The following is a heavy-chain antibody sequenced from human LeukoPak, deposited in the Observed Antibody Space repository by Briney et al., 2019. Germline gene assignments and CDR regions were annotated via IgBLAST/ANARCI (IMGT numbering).Heavy chain of an antibody. J-gene: IGHJ4*02. D-gene: IGHD6-19*01. V-gene: IGHV1-2*02. CDR2: INPNSGGT. Sequence: ASVKVSCKASGYTFTGYYMHWVRQAPGQGLEWMGWINPNSGGTNYAQKFQGRVTMTRDTSISTAYMELSRLRSEDTAVYYCARDRSIAVAGTCFDYWGQGTLVTVSS. CDR1: GYTFTGYY. CDR3: ARDRSIAVAGTCFDY.